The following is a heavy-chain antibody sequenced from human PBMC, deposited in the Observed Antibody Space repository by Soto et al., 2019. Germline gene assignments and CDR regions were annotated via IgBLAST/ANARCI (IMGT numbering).Heavy chain of an antibody. CDR2: ISYDGSNK. J-gene: IGHJ6*02. Sequence: GGYLRLSCAASGFTFSSYGMQWVLQAPGNGLEWVAVISYDGSNKYYADSVKGRFTISGDNSKNTLYLQMNSLRAEDTAVYYCEKLDGYKHYYYYGMDVWGQGTTVTVSS. V-gene: IGHV3-30*18. CDR3: EKLDGYKHYYYYGMDV. CDR1: GFTFSSYG. D-gene: IGHD5-12*01.